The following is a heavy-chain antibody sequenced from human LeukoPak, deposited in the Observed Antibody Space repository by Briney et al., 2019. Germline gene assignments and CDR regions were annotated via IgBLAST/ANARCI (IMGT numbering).Heavy chain of an antibody. V-gene: IGHV3-30-3*01. CDR1: GFTFSSYA. J-gene: IGHJ4*02. Sequence: GRSLRLSCAASGFTFSSYAMHWVRQAPGKGLEWVAVISYDGSNKYYADSVKGRFTISRDNSKNTLYLQMNSLRAEDTAVYYCARRTDYWGPGTLVTVSS. D-gene: IGHD1-1*01. CDR3: ARRTDY. CDR2: ISYDGSNK.